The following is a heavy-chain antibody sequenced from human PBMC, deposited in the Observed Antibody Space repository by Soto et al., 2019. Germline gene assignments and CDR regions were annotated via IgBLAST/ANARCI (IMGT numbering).Heavy chain of an antibody. CDR2: ITGGGGRT. CDR3: AKDRYGDYGGVDY. V-gene: IGHV3-23*01. D-gene: IGHD4-17*01. Sequence: GGSLRLSCAASGFTFSTYAMIRVRQAPGKGLEWVSVITGGGGRTYYADSVKGRFTISRDNSKNTLYLQMNSLRAEDTAVYYCAKDRYGDYGGVDYWGQGTLVTVSS. J-gene: IGHJ4*02. CDR1: GFTFSTYA.